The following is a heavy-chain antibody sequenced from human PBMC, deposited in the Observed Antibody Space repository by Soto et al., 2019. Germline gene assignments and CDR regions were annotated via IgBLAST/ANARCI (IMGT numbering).Heavy chain of an antibody. Sequence: ASVKVSCRASAYTFTSYGMSWVRQAPGQGLEWMGWISAYNGNTNYAQKLQGRVTMTTDTSTSTAYMELRSLRSDDTAVYYCAREISITGTIIWFDPWGQGTLVTVS. J-gene: IGHJ5*02. CDR1: AYTFTSYG. D-gene: IGHD1-7*01. CDR3: AREISITGTIIWFDP. CDR2: ISAYNGNT. V-gene: IGHV1-18*01.